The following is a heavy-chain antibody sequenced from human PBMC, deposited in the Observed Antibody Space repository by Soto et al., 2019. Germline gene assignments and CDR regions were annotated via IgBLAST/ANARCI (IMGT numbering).Heavy chain of an antibody. CDR2: ISYDGSNK. D-gene: IGHD3-22*01. J-gene: IGHJ4*02. CDR3: AKEKVRSGYYDSSGYYYYFDY. V-gene: IGHV3-30*18. Sequence: GGSLRLSCAASGFTFSSYGMHWVRQAPGKGLEWVAVISYDGSNKYYADSVKGRFTISRDNSKKTLYLQMNSLRAEDTAVYYCAKEKVRSGYYDSSGYYYYFDYWGQGTPVTVSS. CDR1: GFTFSSYG.